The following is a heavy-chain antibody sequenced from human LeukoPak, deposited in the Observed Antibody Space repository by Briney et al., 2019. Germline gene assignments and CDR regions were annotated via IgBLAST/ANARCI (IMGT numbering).Heavy chain of an antibody. J-gene: IGHJ3*02. CDR1: GGSISSYY. CDR2: IYYSGST. CDR3: ARDVAMVRGVIISNAFDI. Sequence: SETLSLTCTVSGGSISSYYWSWIRQPPGKGLEWIGYIYYSGSTNYNPSLKSRVTMSVDTSKNQFSLKLSSVTAADTAVYYCARDVAMVRGVIISNAFDIWGQGTMVTVSS. V-gene: IGHV4-59*12. D-gene: IGHD3-10*01.